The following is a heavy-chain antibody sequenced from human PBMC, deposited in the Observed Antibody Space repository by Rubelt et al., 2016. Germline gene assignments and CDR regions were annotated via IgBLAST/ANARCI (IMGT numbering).Heavy chain of an antibody. CDR2: T. CDR3: ARVPGPEGSGWY. Sequence: TNYNPSLKSRVTISVDASKNQFSLKLSSVTAADTAVYYCARVPGPEGSGWY. V-gene: IGHV4-59*01. D-gene: IGHD6-19*01. J-gene: IGHJ2*01.